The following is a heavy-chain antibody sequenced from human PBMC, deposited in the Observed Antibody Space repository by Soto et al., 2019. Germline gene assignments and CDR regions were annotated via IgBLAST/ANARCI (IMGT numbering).Heavy chain of an antibody. CDR1: GYTFTSYA. CDR2: INAGTGNT. V-gene: IGHV1-3*01. Sequence: ASVKVSCKASGYTFTSYAVHWVRQAPGQSLEWMGWINAGTGNTKYSQKFQGRVTITRDTSASTVFMELSSLKSEDTAVYYCARGCSGGSCYIFEYWGQGTLVTVS. J-gene: IGHJ4*02. D-gene: IGHD2-15*01. CDR3: ARGCSGGSCYIFEY.